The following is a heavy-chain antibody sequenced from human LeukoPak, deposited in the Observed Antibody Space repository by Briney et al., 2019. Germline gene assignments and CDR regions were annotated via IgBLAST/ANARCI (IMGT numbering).Heavy chain of an antibody. CDR3: ARVGGDYFDY. V-gene: IGHV3-64*01. J-gene: IGHJ4*02. CDR1: GFTLRSYS. CDR2: ISSDGGNT. Sequence: GGSLRLSCAASGFTLRSYSMHWIRKAPGKGLEFVSAISSDGGNTYYANSVKGRFTISRDNSKNTLYLQTGSLRAEDMAVYYCARVGGDYFDYWSKGTLVTVSS. D-gene: IGHD3-10*01.